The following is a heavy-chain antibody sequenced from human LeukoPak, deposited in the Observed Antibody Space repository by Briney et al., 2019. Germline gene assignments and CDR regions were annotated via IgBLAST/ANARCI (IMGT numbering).Heavy chain of an antibody. CDR3: ARDPPAYSSGWYRYFDY. V-gene: IGHV3-33*01. CDR1: GFTFSSYG. CDR2: IWYDGSNK. D-gene: IGHD6-19*01. Sequence: GGSLRLSCAAPGFTFSSYGMHWVRQAPGKGLEWVAVIWYDGSNKYYADSVKGRFTISRDNSKNTLYLQMNSLRAEDTAVYYCARDPPAYSSGWYRYFDYWGQGTLVTVSS. J-gene: IGHJ4*02.